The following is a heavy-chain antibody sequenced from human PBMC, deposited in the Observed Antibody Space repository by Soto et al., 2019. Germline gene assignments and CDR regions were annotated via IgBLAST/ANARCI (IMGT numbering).Heavy chain of an antibody. V-gene: IGHV1-46*01. J-gene: IGHJ4*02. CDR2: INPSVGST. CDR1: GSTFTSYY. D-gene: IGHD1-26*01. Sequence: ASVKGSCTASGSTFTSYYMDWVRQAPGQGLEWMGIINPSVGSTSYAQKFQGRVTMTRDTSTSTVYMELSSLRSEDTAVYYCAREVGATGFDYWGQGTLVTVSS. CDR3: AREVGATGFDY.